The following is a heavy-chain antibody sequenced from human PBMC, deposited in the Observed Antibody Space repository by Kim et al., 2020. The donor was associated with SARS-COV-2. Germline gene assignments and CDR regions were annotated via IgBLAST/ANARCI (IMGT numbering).Heavy chain of an antibody. CDR1: GFTFSSYA. CDR3: ARVWGYYDSGGPFDY. J-gene: IGHJ4*02. D-gene: IGHD3-22*01. CDR2: MYSGGSSS. V-gene: IGHV3-23*03. Sequence: GGSLRLSCAASGFTFSSYAMNWVRQAPGKGLEWVSVMYSGGSSSYYADSVRGRFTTSRDKSKSTLYLQMNSLRAEDTAVYYCARVWGYYDSGGPFDYWGQGTLVTVSS.